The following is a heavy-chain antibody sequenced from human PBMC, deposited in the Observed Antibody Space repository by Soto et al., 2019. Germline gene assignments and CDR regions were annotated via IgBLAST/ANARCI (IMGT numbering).Heavy chain of an antibody. CDR1: GFTLSSYS. CDR3: ARDWGGEGTFDY. D-gene: IGHD3-16*01. Sequence: EVQLVESGGGLVKPGGSLRLSCAASGFTLSSYSMNWVRQAPGKGLEWVSSISSSSSYIYYADSVKGRFTISRDNAKNSMSLQMNSLRAEDTAVYYCARDWGGEGTFDYWGQGTLVTVSS. CDR2: ISSSSSYI. V-gene: IGHV3-21*01. J-gene: IGHJ4*02.